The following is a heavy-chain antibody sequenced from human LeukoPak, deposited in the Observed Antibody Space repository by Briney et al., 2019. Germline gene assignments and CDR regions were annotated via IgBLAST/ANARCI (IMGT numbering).Heavy chain of an antibody. J-gene: IGHJ4*02. D-gene: IGHD2-15*01. CDR1: GGSPSGYY. V-gene: IGHV4-59*01. CDR2: IYNTGST. Sequence: PETLSLTCTVSGGSPSGYYWSCIRQPPGKELEYIGNIYNTGSTNYSPSLKSRVTISVDTSKNQFSLRLTSVTAADTAVYYCARSIPRSAYLDYWGQGTLVTVSS. CDR3: ARSIPRSAYLDY.